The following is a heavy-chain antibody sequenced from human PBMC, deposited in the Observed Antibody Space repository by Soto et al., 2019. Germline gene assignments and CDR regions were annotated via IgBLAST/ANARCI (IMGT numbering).Heavy chain of an antibody. CDR3: ARHYYDSSDFDY. V-gene: IGHV4-39*01. CDR2: IYYSGST. CDR1: GGSISSSSYY. Sequence: PSETLSLTCTVSGGSISSSSYYWGWIRQPPGKGLEWIGSIYYSGSTYYNPSLKSRVTISVDTSKNQFSLKLSSVTAADTAVYYCARHYYDSSDFDYWGQGTLVTVSS. D-gene: IGHD3-22*01. J-gene: IGHJ4*02.